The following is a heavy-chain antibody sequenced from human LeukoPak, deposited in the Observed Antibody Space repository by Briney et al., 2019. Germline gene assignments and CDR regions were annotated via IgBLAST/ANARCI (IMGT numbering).Heavy chain of an antibody. J-gene: IGHJ4*02. V-gene: IGHV4-59*01. CDR3: ARARIYDYGDYDFYFDY. CDR1: GGSISSYY. CDR2: IYYSGST. D-gene: IGHD4-17*01. Sequence: SETLSLTCTVSGGSISSYYWSWIRQPPGKGLEWIGYIYYSGSTNYNPSLKSRVTISVDTSKNQFSLKLSSVTAADTAVYYCARARIYDYGDYDFYFDYWGQGTLVTVSS.